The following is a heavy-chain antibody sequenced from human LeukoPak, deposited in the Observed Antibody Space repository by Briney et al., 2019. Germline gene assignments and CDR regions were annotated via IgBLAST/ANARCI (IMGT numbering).Heavy chain of an antibody. CDR3: ARGEDIVVVAAATIEY. Sequence: ASVKVSCKASGYTFATYYIHWVRQAPGQGLEWMGIINPKTGITNYAQKFQGRVTITRDTSASTVYMDLGSLKSEDTAVYYCARGEDIVVVAAATIEYWGQGALVTVSS. CDR2: INPKTGIT. CDR1: GYTFATYY. J-gene: IGHJ4*02. V-gene: IGHV1-46*01. D-gene: IGHD2-15*01.